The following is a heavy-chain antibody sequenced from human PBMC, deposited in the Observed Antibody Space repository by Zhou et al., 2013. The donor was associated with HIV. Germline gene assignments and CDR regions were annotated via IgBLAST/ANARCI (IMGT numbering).Heavy chain of an antibody. CDR2: ISGDNGNT. CDR3: ARAPRHPTIAMAGGRRNFDV. J-gene: IGHJ3*01. CDR1: GYTFTLYD. D-gene: IGHD6-19*01. V-gene: IGHV1-18*01. Sequence: QVHLVQSGDEVKKPGASVKVSCKAAGYTFTLYDVSWVRQAPGQGLEWMGWISGDNGNTNYSRKFQGRVTMTTDRYTSTAYLELRRLRYDDTAVYYCARAPRHPTIAMAGGRRNFDVWAEGQRSPSLQ.